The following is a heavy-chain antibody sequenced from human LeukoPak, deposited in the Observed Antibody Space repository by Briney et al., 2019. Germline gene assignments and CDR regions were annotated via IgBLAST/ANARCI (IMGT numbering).Heavy chain of an antibody. CDR1: GGTFSSYA. J-gene: IGHJ6*03. Sequence: SVKVSCKASGGTFSSYATNWVRQAPGQGLEWMGRIIPILGISNYAQKFQGRVTITADNSTSTAYMELSSLRSEDTAVYYCAGVPDEQVVDYYYYMDVWGKGTTVTVSS. D-gene: IGHD6-6*01. CDR2: IIPILGIS. CDR3: AGVPDEQVVDYYYYMDV. V-gene: IGHV1-69*04.